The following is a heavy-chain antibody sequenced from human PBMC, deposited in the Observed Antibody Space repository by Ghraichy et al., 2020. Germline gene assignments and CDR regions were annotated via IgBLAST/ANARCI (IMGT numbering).Heavy chain of an antibody. J-gene: IGHJ4*02. Sequence: SETLSLTCTVSGGSISSADDYWSWIRQPAGRGLEWIGRISTRGSTDYNPSLKSRVTISLNTSNNRFSLNLSSVTAADTAMYYCARGLGRSLFSFWGQGTLVTVSS. CDR2: ISTRGST. D-gene: IGHD6-13*01. CDR1: GGSISSADDY. CDR3: ARGLGRSLFSF. V-gene: IGHV4-61*02.